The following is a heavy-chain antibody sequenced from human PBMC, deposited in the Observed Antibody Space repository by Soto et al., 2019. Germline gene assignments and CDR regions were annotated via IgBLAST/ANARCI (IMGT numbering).Heavy chain of an antibody. CDR1: GYSFTSYW. CDR3: ARLDSGSYPYYYYGMDV. D-gene: IGHD1-26*01. CDR2: IYPGDSDS. V-gene: IGHV5-51*01. Sequence: GESLKISCKGSGYSFTSYWIGWVRQMPGKGLEWMGGIYPGDSDSRYSPSFQGQVTISADNSISTAYLQWSSLKASDTAMYYCARLDSGSYPYYYYGMDVWGQGTTVTVSS. J-gene: IGHJ6*02.